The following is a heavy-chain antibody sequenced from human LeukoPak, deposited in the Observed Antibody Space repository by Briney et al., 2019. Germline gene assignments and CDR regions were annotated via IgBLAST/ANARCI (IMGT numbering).Heavy chain of an antibody. J-gene: IGHJ4*02. CDR1: GGSISSSSYY. D-gene: IGHD3-3*01. Sequence: SETLSLTCTVSGGSISSSSYYWGWIRQPPGKGLEWIGSIYYSGSTYYNPSLKSRVTISVDTSKNQFSLKLSSVTAADTAVYHCAREGYYDFWSGYFLRWGQGTLVTVSS. CDR2: IYYSGST. CDR3: AREGYYDFWSGYFLR. V-gene: IGHV4-39*07.